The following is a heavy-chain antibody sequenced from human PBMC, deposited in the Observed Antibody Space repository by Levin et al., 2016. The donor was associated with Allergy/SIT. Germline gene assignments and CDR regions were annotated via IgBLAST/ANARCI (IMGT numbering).Heavy chain of an antibody. Sequence: GSLRLSCTVSGGSISTYFWSWIRQPPGKRLEWIGYIHYSGSTTYNPSLKSRVTMSLDTSKNHFSLTLTSVTAADTAVYYCARGNGDSKGTNFDLWGQGTLVTVSS. CDR3: ARGNGDSKGTNFDL. CDR2: IHYSGST. CDR1: GGSISTYF. J-gene: IGHJ4*02. V-gene: IGHV4-59*01. D-gene: IGHD2-21*02.